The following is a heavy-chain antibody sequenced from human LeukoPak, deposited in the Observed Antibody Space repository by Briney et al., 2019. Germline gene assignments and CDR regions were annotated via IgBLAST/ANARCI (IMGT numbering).Heavy chain of an antibody. V-gene: IGHV5-51*04. D-gene: IGHD4-17*01. J-gene: IGHJ4*02. Sequence: GESLKISCKVSGYSFITYWIGWVRQMPGKGLEWMGIIYPGDSDIRYSPSFQGQVTTSADKPISTAYLQWSSLKASDTAIYYCARASGDGRFDYWGQGTLVTVSS. CDR2: IYPGDSDI. CDR1: GYSFITYW. CDR3: ARASGDGRFDY.